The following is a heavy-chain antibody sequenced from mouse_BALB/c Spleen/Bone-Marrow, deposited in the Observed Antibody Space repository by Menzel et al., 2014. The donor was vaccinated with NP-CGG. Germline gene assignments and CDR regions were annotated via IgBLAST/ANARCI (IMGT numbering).Heavy chain of an antibody. V-gene: IGHV1-26*01. Sequence: VQLKQSGPDLVKPAASVNISCKASGYSFTGYYMHWVKQSHGKSLEWIGRVDPNNGGTSYNQKFKGMAIFTVDKSSSTAYMELRSLTSEDSAVYFCARPIYDGYSAAMEYLGHGTSVTVSS. CDR1: GYSFTGYY. CDR2: VDPNNGGT. CDR3: ARPIYDGYSAAMEY. J-gene: IGHJ4*01. D-gene: IGHD2-3*01.